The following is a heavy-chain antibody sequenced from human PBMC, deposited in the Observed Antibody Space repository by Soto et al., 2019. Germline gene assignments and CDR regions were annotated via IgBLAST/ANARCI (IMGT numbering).Heavy chain of an antibody. Sequence: SVKVSCKDSGGTFSSYAISWVRQAPGQGLEWMGGIIPIFGTANYAQKFQGRVTTTADESTSTAYMELSSLRSEDTAVYYCARDRVAAAGTHWFDPWGQGTLVTVSS. CDR1: GGTFSSYA. CDR3: ARDRVAAAGTHWFDP. D-gene: IGHD6-13*01. CDR2: IIPIFGTA. J-gene: IGHJ5*02. V-gene: IGHV1-69*13.